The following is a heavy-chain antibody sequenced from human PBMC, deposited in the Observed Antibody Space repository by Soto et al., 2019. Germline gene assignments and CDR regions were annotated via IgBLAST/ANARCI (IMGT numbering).Heavy chain of an antibody. D-gene: IGHD3-16*01. J-gene: IGHJ4*02. Sequence: VQLVQSGAEVKKPGSSVKVSCKASGGTFSSYAMSWVRQAPGKGLEWVSAISGSGGSTYYADSVKGRFTISRDNSKNTLYLQMNSLRAEDTAVYYCAKTVSGTNYGEFDYWGQGTLVTVSS. CDR3: AKTVSGTNYGEFDY. V-gene: IGHV3-23*04. CDR2: ISGSGGST. CDR1: GGTFSSYA.